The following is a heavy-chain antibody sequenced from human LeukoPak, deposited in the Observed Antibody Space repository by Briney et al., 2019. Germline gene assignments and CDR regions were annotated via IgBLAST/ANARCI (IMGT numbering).Heavy chain of an antibody. D-gene: IGHD5-18*01. Sequence: PGGSLRLSCAASGFTFDDYGMSWVRQAPGKGLEWVSGINWNGGSTGYADSVKGRFTISRDNAKNSLYLQMNGLRAEDTALYYCARAGSGYSYGYGNWYFDLWGRGTLVTVSS. CDR3: ARAGSGYSYGYGNWYFDL. CDR1: GFTFDDYG. J-gene: IGHJ2*01. CDR2: INWNGGST. V-gene: IGHV3-20*04.